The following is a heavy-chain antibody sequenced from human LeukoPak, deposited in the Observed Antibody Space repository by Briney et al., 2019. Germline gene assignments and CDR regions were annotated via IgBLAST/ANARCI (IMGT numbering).Heavy chain of an antibody. CDR1: GFTFSTFD. CDR2: IWFDGGNT. CDR3: ARSTVTNRHYFDY. J-gene: IGHJ4*02. D-gene: IGHD4-17*01. Sequence: GRSPRLSCAASGFTFSTFDMHWVRQTPGKGLEWVALIWFDGGNTYYTASVKGRFTISRDNSKNTVYLQMNSLRDEDTAVYHCARSTVTNRHYFDYWGQGTQVTVSS. V-gene: IGHV3-33*01.